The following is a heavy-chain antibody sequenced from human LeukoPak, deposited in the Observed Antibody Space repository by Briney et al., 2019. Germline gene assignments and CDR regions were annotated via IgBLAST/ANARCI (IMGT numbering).Heavy chain of an antibody. Sequence: ASVKVSCKASGYTFTSYYMHWVRQAPGQGREWMGIINPSGGSTSYAQKFQGRVTMTRDTSTSTVYMELSSLRSGDTAVYYCAIYHRRWLNGLEYYYMDVWGKGTTVTVSS. CDR2: INPSGGST. CDR3: AIYHRRWLNGLEYYYMDV. CDR1: GYTFTSYY. J-gene: IGHJ6*03. D-gene: IGHD5-24*01. V-gene: IGHV1-46*01.